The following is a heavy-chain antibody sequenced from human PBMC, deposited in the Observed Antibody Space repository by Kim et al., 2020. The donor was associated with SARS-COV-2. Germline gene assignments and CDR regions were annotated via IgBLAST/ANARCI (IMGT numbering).Heavy chain of an antibody. D-gene: IGHD3-10*01. CDR3: ARQRGAGLYYYYYYVMYV. Sequence: SETLSLICTVSGGSISSYYWSWIRQPPGKGLEWIGYIYYSGSTNYNPSLKSRVTISVDTSKNQFSLKLSSVTAADTAVYYFARQRGAGLYYYYYYVMYV. CDR1: GGSISSYY. J-gene: IGHJ6*01. V-gene: IGHV4-59*08. CDR2: IYYSGST.